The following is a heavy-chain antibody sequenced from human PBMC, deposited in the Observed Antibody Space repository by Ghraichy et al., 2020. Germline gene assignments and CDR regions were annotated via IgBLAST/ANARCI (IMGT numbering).Heavy chain of an antibody. CDR2: IVPVFGTA. J-gene: IGHJ5*02. Sequence: SVKVSCKASGGTFSSYAISWVRQAPGQGLEWMGGIVPVFGTANYAQKFQGRVTITADESTSTAYMELSSLRSEDTAVYYCASCGLRPYCSGGSCYFPWFAPWGPGTLVTVSS. V-gene: IGHV1-69*13. CDR1: GGTFSSYA. D-gene: IGHD2-15*01. CDR3: ASCGLRPYCSGGSCYFPWFAP.